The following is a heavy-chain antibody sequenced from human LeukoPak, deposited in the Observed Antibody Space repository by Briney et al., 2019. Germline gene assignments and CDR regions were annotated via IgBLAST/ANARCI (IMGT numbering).Heavy chain of an antibody. CDR2: ISGSGGST. V-gene: IGHV3-23*01. D-gene: IGHD1-26*01. CDR1: GFTFSSYA. J-gene: IGHJ5*02. Sequence: GGSLRLSCAASGFTFSSYAMSWVRQAPGKGLEWVSAISGSGGSTYYADSVKGRFTISRDNSKNTLYLQMNSLRAEDTAVYYCAKDGFLSGSYPGSYGFDPWGQGTLVIVSS. CDR3: AKDGFLSGSYPGSYGFDP.